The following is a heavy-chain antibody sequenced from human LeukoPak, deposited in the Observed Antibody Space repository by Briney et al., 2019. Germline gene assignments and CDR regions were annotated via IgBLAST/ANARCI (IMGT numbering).Heavy chain of an antibody. CDR2: VDGSGTWT. J-gene: IGHJ5*02. CDR1: GFSSRDDH. V-gene: IGHV3-23*01. CDR3: ARFTWGCRGVCT. D-gene: IGHD7-27*01. Sequence: GGSLRLSCEVSGFSSRDDHINWIRLPPGKGLEWVSGVDGSGTWTAYGDSVRGRFTIPRDTSKDTIYLQMNSLRAEDAAVYYCARFTWGCRGVCTWGRGTLVTVSS.